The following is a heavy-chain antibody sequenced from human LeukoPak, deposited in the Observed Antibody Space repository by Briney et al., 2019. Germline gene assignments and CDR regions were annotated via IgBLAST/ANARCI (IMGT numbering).Heavy chain of an antibody. D-gene: IGHD5-12*01. CDR2: FDPEDGET. V-gene: IGHV1-24*01. CDR3: ATGGYSGYGNFDY. CDR1: GYTLTELS. Sequence: GASVKVSCKGSGYTLTELSMHWVRQAPGKGLEWMGGFDPEDGETIYAQKFQGRVTMTEDTSTDTAYMELSSLRSEDTAVYYCATGGYSGYGNFDYWGQGTLVTVSS. J-gene: IGHJ4*02.